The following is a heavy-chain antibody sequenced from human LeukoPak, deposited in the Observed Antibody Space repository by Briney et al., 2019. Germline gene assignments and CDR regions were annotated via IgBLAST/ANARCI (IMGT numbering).Heavy chain of an antibody. J-gene: IGHJ3*02. CDR1: GFTFSNYS. CDR2: ISSSSSYT. CDR3: ARDAGMITLGFDT. Sequence: PGGSLRLSCAASGFTFSNYSMNWVRQAPGKGLEWVSCISSSSSYTYYADSVKGRFTISRDNAKNSLYLQMNGLRAEDTAVYYCARDAGMITLGFDTWGQGTMVTVSS. V-gene: IGHV3-21*01. D-gene: IGHD3-16*01.